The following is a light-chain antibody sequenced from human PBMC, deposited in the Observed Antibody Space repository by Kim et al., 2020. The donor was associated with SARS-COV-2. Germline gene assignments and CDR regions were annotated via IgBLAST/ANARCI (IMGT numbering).Light chain of an antibody. CDR1: SSCVDCYND. CDR3: ISYTSSSTVV. V-gene: IGLV2-14*03. J-gene: IGLJ2*01. Sequence: GQAITSYCAGTSSCVDCYNDVSWYEHHPGKAPKLMIYDVSNRPSGVSNRLSGTKSGNTASLTISGLQAEDEDDYYCISYTSSSTVVFGGGTQLTVL. CDR2: DVS.